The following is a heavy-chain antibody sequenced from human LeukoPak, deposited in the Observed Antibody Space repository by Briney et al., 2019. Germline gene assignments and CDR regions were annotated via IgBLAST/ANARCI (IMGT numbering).Heavy chain of an antibody. J-gene: IGHJ4*02. CDR3: ARGPYVTMTPVVIPYYFDY. Sequence: TLSLTCTVSGGSISSGDYYWSWIRQPPGKGLEWIGYIYYSGSSYYKPSLKGRGTISVDTSKNQFSLKLSSVTAADTAVYYCARGPYVTMTPVVIPYYFDYWGQGTLVTVSS. V-gene: IGHV4-30-4*08. D-gene: IGHD3-22*01. CDR2: IYYSGSS. CDR1: GGSISSGDYY.